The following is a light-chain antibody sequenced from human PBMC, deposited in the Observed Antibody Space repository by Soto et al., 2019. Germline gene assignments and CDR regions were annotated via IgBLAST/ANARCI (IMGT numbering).Light chain of an antibody. CDR2: DAS. CDR1: QSISSW. CDR3: QQYNSYWT. Sequence: DIRMTHKNSTLSASVGDRVTITCRASQSISSWLAWYQQKPGKAPNLLIYDASSLESGVPSRFSGSGSGTEFTLSISSLQPDDFATYYCQQYNSYWTFGQGTKV. V-gene: IGKV1-5*01. J-gene: IGKJ1*01.